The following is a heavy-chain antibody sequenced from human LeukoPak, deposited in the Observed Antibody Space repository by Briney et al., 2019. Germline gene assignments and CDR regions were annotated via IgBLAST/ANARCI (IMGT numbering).Heavy chain of an antibody. D-gene: IGHD5-18*01. V-gene: IGHV1-24*01. Sequence: ASVKASCKVSGYTLSEISMYWVRQAPGKGLEWMGGIDREDGQTIYAQKFQGRVTMTEDTSTDTAYMEVSRLTSEDTAFYYCATVGYSYGAFDYWGQGTLVTVSS. CDR1: GYTLSEIS. CDR3: ATVGYSYGAFDY. J-gene: IGHJ4*02. CDR2: IDREDGQT.